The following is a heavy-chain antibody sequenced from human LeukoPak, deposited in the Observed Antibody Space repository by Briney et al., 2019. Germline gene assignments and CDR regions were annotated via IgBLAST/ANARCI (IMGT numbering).Heavy chain of an antibody. CDR1: GYNFATYG. D-gene: IGHD2/OR15-2a*01. V-gene: IGHV1-18*01. CDR2: FAPYNNNG. Sequence: GASVKVSCKASGYNFATYGISWVRQAPGQGLEWMGWFAPYNNNGNSAQKFQGRLTMTTDTSTSTASMELRSLRSDDTAVYYCTRDPRHKYGNFDNRGQGTLVTVSS. J-gene: IGHJ4*02. CDR3: TRDPRHKYGNFDN.